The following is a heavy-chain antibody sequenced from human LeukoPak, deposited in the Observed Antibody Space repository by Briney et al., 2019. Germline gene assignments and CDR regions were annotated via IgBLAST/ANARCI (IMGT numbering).Heavy chain of an antibody. CDR1: GFTFSSYG. Sequence: PGGSLRLSCAASGFTFSSYGMHWVRQAPGKGLEWVAVIWYDGSNKYYADSVKGRFTISRDNSKNTLYLQMNSLRAEDTAVYYCAKMVRWSPLDYWGQGTLVTVSS. CDR2: IWYDGSNK. V-gene: IGHV3-33*06. J-gene: IGHJ4*02. CDR3: AKMVRWSPLDY. D-gene: IGHD4-17*01.